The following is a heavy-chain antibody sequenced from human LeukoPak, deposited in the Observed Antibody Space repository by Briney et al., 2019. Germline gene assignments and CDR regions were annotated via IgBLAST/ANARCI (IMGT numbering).Heavy chain of an antibody. CDR1: GYTFTGYY. Sequence: ASVKVSCKASGYTFTGYYMHWVRQAPGQGLEWMGWINPNSGGTNYAQKFQGRVTMTRDTSISTAYMELSRLRSDDTAVYYCARVGDWAVTIFDYWSQGTLVTVSS. V-gene: IGHV1-2*02. CDR3: ARVGDWAVTIFDY. D-gene: IGHD2-21*01. CDR2: INPNSGGT. J-gene: IGHJ4*02.